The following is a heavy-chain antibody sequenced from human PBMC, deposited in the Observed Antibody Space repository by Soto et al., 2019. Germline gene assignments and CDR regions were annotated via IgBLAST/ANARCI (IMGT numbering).Heavy chain of an antibody. J-gene: IGHJ4*02. D-gene: IGHD2-15*01. CDR3: ARGEDIGVGVAANSFDY. V-gene: IGHV1-46*03. CDR1: GYTFTSYY. Sequence: ASVKVSCKASGYTFTSYYMHWVRQAPGQGLEWMGIINPSGGSTSYAQKFQGRVTMTRDTSTSTVYMELSSLRSEDTAVCYCARGEDIGVGVAANSFDYWRQGTLVTVSS. CDR2: INPSGGST.